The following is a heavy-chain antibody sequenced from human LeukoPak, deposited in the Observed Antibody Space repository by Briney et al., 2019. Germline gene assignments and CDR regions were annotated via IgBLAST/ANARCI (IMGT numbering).Heavy chain of an antibody. CDR2: ISWNGDTI. D-gene: IGHD3-10*01. V-gene: IGHV3-9*01. Sequence: PGGSLRLSCAASGFDFHDYMMHWVRQPPGKGLEWVSEISWNGDTIGYADSVKGRFIISRDNARRSLYLQMNSLRPEDTAFYYCSPTFGSGSYLHSWGQGTLVTVSS. CDR1: GFDFHDYM. CDR3: SPTFGSGSYLHS. J-gene: IGHJ5*02.